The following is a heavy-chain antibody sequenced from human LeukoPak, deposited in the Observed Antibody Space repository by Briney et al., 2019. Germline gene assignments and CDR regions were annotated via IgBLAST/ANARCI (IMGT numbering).Heavy chain of an antibody. CDR1: GGSISSSSFY. CDR3: ARRITMVRGAIDY. D-gene: IGHD3-10*01. V-gene: IGHV4-39*01. CDR2: FYYTGST. Sequence: SETLSLTCTVSGGSISSSSFYWGWIRQPPGKGLEWIGSFYYTGSTYYNPSLKSRVTISVDTSKNQFSLRLSSVTAADTAVYYCARRITMVRGAIDYWGQGTLVTVSS. J-gene: IGHJ4*02.